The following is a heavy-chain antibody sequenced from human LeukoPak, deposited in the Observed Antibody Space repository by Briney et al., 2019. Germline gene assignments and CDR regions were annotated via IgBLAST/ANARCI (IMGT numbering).Heavy chain of an antibody. CDR2: ISAYNGNT. V-gene: IGHV1-18*01. D-gene: IGHD4-17*01. Sequence: GAAVKVSCKASGYPFDNFGLTWVRQAPGQGLEWMGWISAYNGNTHYAQKFRDRLTMTTDTSTRTAYLELRSLKSVDTAVYYCARDRLGGDLTGESLYWGQGTLVTVSS. CDR1: GYPFDNFG. CDR3: ARDRLGGDLTGESLY. J-gene: IGHJ4*02.